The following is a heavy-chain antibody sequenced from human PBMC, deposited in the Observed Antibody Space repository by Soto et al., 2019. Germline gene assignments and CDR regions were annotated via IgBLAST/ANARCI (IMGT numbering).Heavy chain of an antibody. CDR1: GGSIISSNW. J-gene: IGHJ4*02. CDR3: AGGPGSYSPSYYFDF. CDR2: IFHSGNT. Sequence: HSGTLSLTFAVAGGSIISSNWWTWVRQTPEKGLEWIGEIFHSGNTNYNPSLKSRVAISVDKSDSRFSLKLSSVTAADTAVYYCAGGPGSYSPSYYFDFWGQGTLVTVSS. D-gene: IGHD1-26*01. V-gene: IGHV4-4*02.